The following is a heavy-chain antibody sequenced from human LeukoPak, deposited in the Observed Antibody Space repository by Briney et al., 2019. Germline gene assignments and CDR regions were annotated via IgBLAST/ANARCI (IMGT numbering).Heavy chain of an antibody. CDR3: AREENGWFDP. J-gene: IGHJ5*02. Sequence: PSQTLSLTCAVSGGSISSGGYSWSWIRQPPGKGLEWIGYIYHSGSTYYNPSLKSRVTILVDRSKNQFSLKLSSVTAADTAVYYCAREENGWFDPWGQGTLVTVSS. CDR1: GGSISSGGYS. V-gene: IGHV4-30-2*01. CDR2: IYHSGST.